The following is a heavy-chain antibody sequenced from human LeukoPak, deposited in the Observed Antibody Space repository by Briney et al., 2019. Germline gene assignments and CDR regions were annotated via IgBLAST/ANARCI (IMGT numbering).Heavy chain of an antibody. V-gene: IGHV3-23*01. CDR2: VNANFSA. D-gene: IGHD6-25*01. J-gene: IGHJ4*02. CDR1: GGSISSGGYS. Sequence: ETLSLTCAVSGGSISSGGYSWSWVRQAPGKGLEWVSSVNANFSAYSADSVKGRFTISRDNSKNILYLQMNSLRVEDTAVYYCAKTDRDSSGGFFDYWGQGTLVTVSS. CDR3: AKTDRDSSGGFFDY.